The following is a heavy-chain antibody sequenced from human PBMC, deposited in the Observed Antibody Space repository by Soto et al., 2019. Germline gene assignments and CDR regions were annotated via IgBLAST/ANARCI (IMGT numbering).Heavy chain of an antibody. CDR3: ARVRDGYNLVDY. V-gene: IGHV4-30-4*01. CDR2: IYYSGST. J-gene: IGHJ4*02. Sequence: SETLSLTCTVSGGSISSGDYYWSWIRQPPGKGLEWIGYIYYSGSTYYNPSLKSRVTISVDTSKNQFSLKLSSVTAADTAVYYCARVRDGYNLVDYWGQGTLVTVSS. CDR1: GGSISSGDYY. D-gene: IGHD5-12*01.